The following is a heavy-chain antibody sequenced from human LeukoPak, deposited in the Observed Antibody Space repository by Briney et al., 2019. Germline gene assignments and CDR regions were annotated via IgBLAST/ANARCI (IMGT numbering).Heavy chain of an antibody. J-gene: IGHJ5*02. CDR2: ISGSGGST. Sequence: GGSLRLSCAASGFTFSSYAMSWVRQAPGKGLEWVSAISGSGGSTYYADSVKGRFTISRDNSKNTLYLQMNSLRAEDTAVYYCARRDCDSIKCRGSNWFDPWGQGTLVSVSS. CDR3: ARRDCDSIKCRGSNWFDP. D-gene: IGHD3-22*01. CDR1: GFTFSSYA. V-gene: IGHV3-23*01.